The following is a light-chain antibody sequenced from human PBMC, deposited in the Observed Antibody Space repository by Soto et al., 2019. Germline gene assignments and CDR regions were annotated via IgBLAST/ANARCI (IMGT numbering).Light chain of an antibody. Sequence: EIVLTQSPATLSLSPGERATRSCRASQSVSSYLAWNQQNPGQAPRLLIYDASNRATGIPARFSGSGSGTDFTLTISSLEPEDFAVYYCQQRSNWPTLTFGGGTKVEIK. CDR3: QQRSNWPTLT. CDR2: DAS. J-gene: IGKJ4*01. V-gene: IGKV3-11*01. CDR1: QSVSSY.